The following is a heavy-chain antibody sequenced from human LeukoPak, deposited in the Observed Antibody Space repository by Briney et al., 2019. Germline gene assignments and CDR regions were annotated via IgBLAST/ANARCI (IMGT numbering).Heavy chain of an antibody. J-gene: IGHJ6*03. V-gene: IGHV4-4*07. CDR3: AREISGTYYNPLGYMDV. Sequence: SETLTLTCTASGGSIGIYYWHWIRQAAGKGLEWIGRIFTSGIANYNPSLKSGGTMAVDTFKNQFSQNMSSVTAADPAVYYCAREISGTYYNPLGYMDVWGKGTMVTVSS. D-gene: IGHD3-10*01. CDR2: IFTSGIA. CDR1: GGSIGIYY.